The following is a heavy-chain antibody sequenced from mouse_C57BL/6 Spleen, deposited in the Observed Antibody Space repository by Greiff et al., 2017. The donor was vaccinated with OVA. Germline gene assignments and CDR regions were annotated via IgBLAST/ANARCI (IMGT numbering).Heavy chain of an antibody. CDR3: ARWGNYDDGYYYAMDY. V-gene: IGHV1-81*01. CDR1: GYTFTSYG. CDR2: IYPRSGNT. D-gene: IGHD2-4*01. Sequence: LVESGAELARPGASVKLSCKASGYTFTSYGISWVKQRTGQGLEWIGEIYPRSGNTYYNEKFKGKATLTADKSSSTAYMELRSLTSEDSAVYFCARWGNYDDGYYYAMDYWGQGTSVTVSS. J-gene: IGHJ4*01.